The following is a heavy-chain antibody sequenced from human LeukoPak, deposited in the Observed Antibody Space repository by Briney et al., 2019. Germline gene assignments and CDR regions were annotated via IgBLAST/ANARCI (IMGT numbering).Heavy chain of an antibody. V-gene: IGHV1-2*04. CDR2: INPNSGGT. Sequence: ASVKVSCKASGYTFTGYYMHWVQQAPGQGLEWMGWINPNSGGTNYAQKFQGWVTMTRDTSISTAYMELSRLRSDDTAVYYCARDRAGAAAGTRPEYFQHWGQGTLVTVSS. CDR3: ARDRAGAAAGTRPEYFQH. J-gene: IGHJ1*01. CDR1: GYTFTGYY. D-gene: IGHD6-13*01.